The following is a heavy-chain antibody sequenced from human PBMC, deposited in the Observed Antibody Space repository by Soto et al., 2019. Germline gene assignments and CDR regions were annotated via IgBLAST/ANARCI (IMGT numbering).Heavy chain of an antibody. Sequence: QVQLVQSGAEVKKPGASVKDSCKASGYTFTSYDMHWVRQAPGQGFEWMGIIKPSGGSTSYAQEFQGRVTRTRDTSTSTVYMELGSLRSEATAVYYCAIEIAVAGREFFDYWGQGTLGTVSS. D-gene: IGHD6-19*01. CDR3: AIEIAVAGREFFDY. CDR2: IKPSGGST. J-gene: IGHJ4*02. V-gene: IGHV1-46*01. CDR1: GYTFTSYD.